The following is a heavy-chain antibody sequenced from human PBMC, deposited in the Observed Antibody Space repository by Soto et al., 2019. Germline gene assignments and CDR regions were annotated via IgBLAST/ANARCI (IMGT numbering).Heavy chain of an antibody. CDR2: ISGYNGDT. J-gene: IGHJ6*02. D-gene: IGHD2-8*01. V-gene: IGHV1-18*01. CDR1: GYNFTRYG. CDR3: AKNGQPPYYYYGMDV. Sequence: QGQLVQSGAEVQKHGASVKVSCKASGYNFTRYGISWVRQAPGQGLEWMGWISGYNGDTKYAQKFQGRVTMTVDTSTTTAYMELRSLTSDDRAVYYCAKNGQPPYYYYGMDVWGQGTTVTVSS.